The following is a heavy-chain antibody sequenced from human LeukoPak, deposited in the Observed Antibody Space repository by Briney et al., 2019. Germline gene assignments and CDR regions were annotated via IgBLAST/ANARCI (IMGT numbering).Heavy chain of an antibody. CDR2: AGSSGSPM. Sequence: GGSLRLSCAASGFTFSDYYMSWIRQAPGKGLDWISYAGSSGSPMNYADSVKGRFTISKDNAKNSLYLQMNSLRAEDTAMYYCARTGFDLWSGYYGARYFFDYWGQGTLVTVSS. J-gene: IGHJ4*02. D-gene: IGHD3-3*01. CDR1: GFTFSDYY. V-gene: IGHV3-11*01. CDR3: ARTGFDLWSGYYGARYFFDY.